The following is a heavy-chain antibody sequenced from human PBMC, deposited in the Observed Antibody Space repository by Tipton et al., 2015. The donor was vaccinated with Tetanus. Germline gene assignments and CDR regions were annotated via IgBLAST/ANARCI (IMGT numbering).Heavy chain of an antibody. CDR3: ARSSQSLRWPEFDY. CDR2: INSDGSST. Sequence: SLRLSCAASGFTFSSYWMHWVRQAPGKGLVWVSRINSDGSSTSYADSVKGRFTISRDNAKNTLYLQMNSLRAEDTAVYYCARSSQSLRWPEFDYWGQGTLVTVSS. J-gene: IGHJ4*02. D-gene: IGHD4-23*01. V-gene: IGHV3-74*01. CDR1: GFTFSSYW.